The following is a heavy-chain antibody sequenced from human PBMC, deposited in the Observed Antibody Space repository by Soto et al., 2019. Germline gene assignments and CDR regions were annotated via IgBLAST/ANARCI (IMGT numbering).Heavy chain of an antibody. CDR2: IYYSGST. D-gene: IGHD5-12*01. CDR3: ASQPDGYRFDP. Sequence: QVQLQESGPGLVKPSETLSLTCTVSGGSISSYYWSWIRQPPGRGLEWIGYIYYSGSTNYNPSLRSXXTXSXATAKRQFSLKRSPVTAADTAVYACASQPDGYRFDPWGQGTLVTVSS. J-gene: IGHJ5*02. CDR1: GGSISSYY. V-gene: IGHV4-59*08.